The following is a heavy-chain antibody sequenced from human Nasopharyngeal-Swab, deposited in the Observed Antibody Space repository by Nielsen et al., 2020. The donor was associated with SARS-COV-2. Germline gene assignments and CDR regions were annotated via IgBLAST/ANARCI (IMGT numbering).Heavy chain of an antibody. V-gene: IGHV3-33*01. CDR3: ARGLRGYSGYSDY. CDR2: IWYDGSNK. J-gene: IGHJ4*02. Sequence: VRQAPGKGLEWVAVIWYDGSNKYYADSVKGRFTISRDNSKNTLYLQMNSLRAEGTAVYYCARGLRGYSGYSDYWGQGTLVTAPQ. D-gene: IGHD5-12*01.